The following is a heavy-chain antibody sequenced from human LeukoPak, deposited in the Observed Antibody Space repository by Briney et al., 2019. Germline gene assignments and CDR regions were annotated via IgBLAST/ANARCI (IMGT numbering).Heavy chain of an antibody. V-gene: IGHV4-61*02. J-gene: IGHJ4*02. D-gene: IGHD5-18*01. CDR3: ARSASLLRGYSYDTASFDY. Sequence: SETLSLTCSVSGGSISSGSYYWSWIRQPAGKGLEWIGRIYTSGSTNYNPSLKSRVTISVDTSKNQFSLKLSSVTAADTAVYYCARSASLLRGYSYDTASFDYWGQGTLVTVSP. CDR1: GGSISSGSYY. CDR2: IYTSGST.